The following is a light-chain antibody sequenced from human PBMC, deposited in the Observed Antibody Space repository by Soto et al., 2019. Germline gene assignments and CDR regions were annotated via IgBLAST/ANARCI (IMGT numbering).Light chain of an antibody. CDR2: DAS. Sequence: DIQMTQSPSSLSASVGDRVTITCQASQDISNYLNWYQQKPGKAPKLLIYDASNLETGVPSRFSGSGSGKDFTFTISSLQPEDITKYYCKKYDNIPSINFGKGTRLDFK. CDR1: QDISNY. V-gene: IGKV1-33*01. CDR3: KKYDNIPSIN. J-gene: IGKJ5*01.